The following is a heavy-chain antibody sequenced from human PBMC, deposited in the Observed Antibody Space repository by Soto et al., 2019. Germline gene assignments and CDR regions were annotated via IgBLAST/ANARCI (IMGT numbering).Heavy chain of an antibody. Sequence: VQLVQSGAEVKKPAASVKVSCKASGYTFTSYGISWVRQAPGQGLEWMGWISAYNGNTKYAPKLQGRVTMTTDTATVTAYRELRSLRTDESAVDYCGREPNYIDYWGQGTLVTVSS. V-gene: IGHV1-18*01. CDR1: GYTFTSYG. CDR3: GREPNYIDY. CDR2: ISAYNGNT. J-gene: IGHJ4*02.